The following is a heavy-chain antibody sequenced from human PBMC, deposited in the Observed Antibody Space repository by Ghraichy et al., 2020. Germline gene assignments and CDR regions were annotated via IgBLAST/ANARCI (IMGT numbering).Heavy chain of an antibody. J-gene: IGHJ1*01. CDR3: ARGALSQNPHFQH. Sequence: ASVKVSCKASGYTFTSYAMHWVRQAPGQRLEWMGWINAGNGNTKYSQKFQGRVTITRDTSASTAYMELSSLRSEDTAGYYCARGALSQNPHFQHWGQGTLVTVSS. CDR1: GYTFTSYA. V-gene: IGHV1-3*01. CDR2: INAGNGNT. D-gene: IGHD3-9*01.